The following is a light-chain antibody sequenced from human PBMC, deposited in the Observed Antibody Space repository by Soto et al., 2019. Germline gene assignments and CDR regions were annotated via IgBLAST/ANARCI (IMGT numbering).Light chain of an antibody. CDR1: QGISSA. V-gene: IGKV1-13*02. J-gene: IGKJ4*01. Sequence: AIQLTQSPSSLSASVGDRVTITCRASQGISSALAWYQQKPGKAPKLLIYDASSLESGVPSRFSGSGSGTDFTLTTSSLQPEDFATYYCQQFNSYPPLTFGGGPKVEIK. CDR3: QQFNSYPPLT. CDR2: DAS.